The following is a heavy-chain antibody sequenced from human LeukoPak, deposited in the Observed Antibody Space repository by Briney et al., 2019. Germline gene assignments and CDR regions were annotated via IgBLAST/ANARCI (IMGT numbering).Heavy chain of an antibody. CDR3: AKVVSGYHFDY. V-gene: IGHV3-23*01. CDR1: GFTFSSYG. CDR2: ISGSGGNT. D-gene: IGHD5-12*01. J-gene: IGHJ4*02. Sequence: GWSLRLSCAASGFTFSSYGMSWVRRAPGKGPEWVSGISGSGGNTYYADSVKGRFTISRDNSQNTLYLQMNTLRAEDTAVYYCAKVVSGYHFDYWGQGTLVTVSS.